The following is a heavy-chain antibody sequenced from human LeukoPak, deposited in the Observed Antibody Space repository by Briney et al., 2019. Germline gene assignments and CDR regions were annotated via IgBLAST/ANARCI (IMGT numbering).Heavy chain of an antibody. J-gene: IGHJ4*02. CDR2: ISSSSSYI. CDR3: AREPLVRGVTGYFDY. CDR1: GFTFSSYS. V-gene: IGHV3-21*01. D-gene: IGHD3-10*01. Sequence: GGSLRLSCAASGFTFSSYSMNWVRQASGKGLEWVSSISSSSSYIYYADSVKGRFTISRDNSKNTLYLQMDSLRAEDTAVYYCAREPLVRGVTGYFDYWGQGTLVTVSS.